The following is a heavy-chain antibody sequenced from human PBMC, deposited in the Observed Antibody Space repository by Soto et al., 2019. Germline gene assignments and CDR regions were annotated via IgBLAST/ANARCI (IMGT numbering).Heavy chain of an antibody. Sequence: PSETLSLTCAVYGGSFSGYYWSWIRQPPGKGLEWIGEINHSGSTNYNPSLKSRVTISVDTSKNQFSLKLSSVTAADTAVYYCARGHIVVVTAPNDKDYYYGMDVWGQGTTVTVSS. CDR2: INHSGST. V-gene: IGHV4-34*01. CDR3: ARGHIVVVTAPNDKDYYYGMDV. J-gene: IGHJ6*02. D-gene: IGHD2-2*01. CDR1: GGSFSGYY.